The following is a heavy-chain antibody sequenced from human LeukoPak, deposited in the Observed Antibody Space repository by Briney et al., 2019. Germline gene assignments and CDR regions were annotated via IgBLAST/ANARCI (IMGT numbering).Heavy chain of an antibody. CDR3: ARAGDHDGLDI. J-gene: IGHJ3*02. CDR2: ITSRSSYI. D-gene: IGHD2-21*02. V-gene: IGHV3-21*01. Sequence: GGSLRLSCVASGFTFSIYSTNWVRQAPGEGLEWVSSITSRSSYIYYADSIQGRFTISRDNAKNSLYLQMNSLRADDTAVYYCARAGDHDGLDIWGQGTKVTVTS. CDR1: GFTFSIYS.